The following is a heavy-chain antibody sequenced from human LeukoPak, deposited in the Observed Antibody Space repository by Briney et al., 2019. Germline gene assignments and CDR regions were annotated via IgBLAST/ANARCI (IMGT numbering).Heavy chain of an antibody. Sequence: GGSLRLSCAGSGFSFSDYAMHWDRQAPGKGLEYVSGISNRGDRTYYATSVKGRFTISRDNSKSTLYLQMGSLGDEDMAVYYCARDPYSSGWWDNWGQGTLVTVSS. CDR2: ISNRGDRT. J-gene: IGHJ4*02. CDR1: GFSFSDYA. CDR3: ARDPYSSGWWDN. V-gene: IGHV3-64*01. D-gene: IGHD6-19*01.